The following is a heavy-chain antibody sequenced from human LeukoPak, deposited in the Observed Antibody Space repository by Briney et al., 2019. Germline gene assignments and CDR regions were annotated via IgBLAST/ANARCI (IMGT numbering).Heavy chain of an antibody. Sequence: SETLSLTCTVSGGSISSYYWSWIRQPPGKGLEWIGYIYYSGGTNYNPSLKSRVTISVDTSKNQFSLKLSSVTAADTAVYYCARDRGYCSSTSCPAYHDAFDIWGQGTMVTVSS. CDR2: IYYSGGT. D-gene: IGHD2-2*01. CDR1: GGSISSYY. CDR3: ARDRGYCSSTSCPAYHDAFDI. J-gene: IGHJ3*02. V-gene: IGHV4-59*01.